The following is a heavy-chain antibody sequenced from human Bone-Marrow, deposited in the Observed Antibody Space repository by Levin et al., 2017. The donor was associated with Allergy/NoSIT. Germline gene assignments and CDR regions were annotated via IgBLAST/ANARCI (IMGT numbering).Heavy chain of an antibody. CDR3: AREKIAVAGSRWYFDL. CDR1: GYSFTSYW. V-gene: IGHV5-10-1*01. J-gene: IGHJ2*01. D-gene: IGHD6-19*01. CDR2: IDPSDSYT. Sequence: KVSCKGSGYSFTSYWISWVRQMPGKGLEWMGRIDPSDSYTNYSPSFQGHVTISADKSISTAYLQWSSLKASDTAMYYCAREKIAVAGSRWYFDLWGRGTLVTVSS.